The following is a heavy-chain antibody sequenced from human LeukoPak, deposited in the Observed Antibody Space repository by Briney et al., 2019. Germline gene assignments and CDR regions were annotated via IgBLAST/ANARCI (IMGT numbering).Heavy chain of an antibody. J-gene: IGHJ2*01. CDR2: ISWNSGSI. D-gene: IGHD3-16*01. CDR3: TKDVFDFGGYFEL. CDR1: GFIFEDYA. V-gene: IGHV3-9*01. Sequence: GGSLRLSCAASGFIFEDYAMHWLRQAPGKGLEWVSGISWNSGSIGYADSVKGRFTISRDNAENSLYLQMNSLRTEDTAFYYCTKDVFDFGGYFELWGRGTLVTVSS.